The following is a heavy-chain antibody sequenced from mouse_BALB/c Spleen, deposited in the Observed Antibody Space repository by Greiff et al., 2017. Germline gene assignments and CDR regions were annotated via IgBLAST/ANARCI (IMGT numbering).Heavy chain of an antibody. Sequence: EVKLMESGGGLVQPGGSLKLSCAASGFTFSSFGMHWVRQAPEKGLEWVAYISSGSSTIYYADTVKGRFTISRDNTKNTLFLQMTSLRSEDTAMYYCAREDYAAWFAYWGQGTLVTVSA. CDR3: AREDYAAWFAY. CDR1: GFTFSSFG. J-gene: IGHJ3*01. D-gene: IGHD2-4*01. CDR2: ISSGSSTI. V-gene: IGHV5-17*02.